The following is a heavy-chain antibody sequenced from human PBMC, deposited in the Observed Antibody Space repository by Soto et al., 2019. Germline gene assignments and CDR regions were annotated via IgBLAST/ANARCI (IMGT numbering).Heavy chain of an antibody. D-gene: IGHD1-20*01. CDR1: GFIVSHNY. CDR2: IYSSGAT. CDR3: ARGITGTTFDY. Sequence: GSLRLSCIPSGFIVSHNYMSWVRQAPGTGLEWVSVIYSSGATYYADSVKGRFTISRDDSKNTLYLQMNSLRAEDTAVYYCARGITGTTFDYWGHGPLLPVS. J-gene: IGHJ4*01. V-gene: IGHV3-53*01.